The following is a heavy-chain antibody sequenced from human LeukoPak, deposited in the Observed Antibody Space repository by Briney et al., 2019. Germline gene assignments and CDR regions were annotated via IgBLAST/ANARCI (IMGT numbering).Heavy chain of an antibody. CDR3: ARAAPGNKLALRVATNDY. D-gene: IGHD5-12*01. V-gene: IGHV1-18*01. J-gene: IGHJ4*02. CDR1: GYTFTCYG. Sequence: ASVKVSCKASGYTFTCYGISWVRQAPGQGLEWMGWISAYNGNTNYAQKLQGRVTMTTDTSTSTAYMELRSLRSDDTAVYYCARAAPGNKLALRVATNDYWGQGTLVTVSS. CDR2: ISAYNGNT.